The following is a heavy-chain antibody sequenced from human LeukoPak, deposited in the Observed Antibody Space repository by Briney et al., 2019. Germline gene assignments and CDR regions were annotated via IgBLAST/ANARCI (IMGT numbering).Heavy chain of an antibody. Sequence: GGSLRLSCAASGFSFNTYAMSWVRQAPGEGLDWVALISYDGTYKSYADSVKGRFTISRDNSKNTLYLQMNSLGTEDTAMYYCARDPNWRYDYEEVLFDPWGQGTLVTVSS. CDR2: ISYDGTYK. CDR1: GFSFNTYA. V-gene: IGHV3-30-3*01. D-gene: IGHD4-17*01. CDR3: ARDPNWRYDYEEVLFDP. J-gene: IGHJ5*02.